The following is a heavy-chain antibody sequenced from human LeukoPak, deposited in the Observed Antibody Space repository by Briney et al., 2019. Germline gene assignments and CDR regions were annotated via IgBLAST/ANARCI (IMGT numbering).Heavy chain of an antibody. CDR2: MYTSGST. CDR1: GGSISSGSYY. J-gene: IGHJ5*02. Sequence: PSETLSLTCTVSGGSISSGSYYWSWIRQPAGKGLEWIGRMYTSGSTNYNPSLKSRVTISVDTSKNQFSLKLSSVTAADTAVYYCARELLWFGEKIAFDPWGQGTLVTVSS. V-gene: IGHV4-61*02. D-gene: IGHD3-10*01. CDR3: ARELLWFGEKIAFDP.